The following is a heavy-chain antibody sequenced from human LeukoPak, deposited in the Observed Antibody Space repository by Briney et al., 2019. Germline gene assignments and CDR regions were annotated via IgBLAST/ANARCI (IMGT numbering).Heavy chain of an antibody. CDR2: IYHSGST. D-gene: IGHD1-26*01. V-gene: IGHV4-38-2*02. J-gene: IGHJ4*02. CDR3: ARPYRSGGRLQAFDY. Sequence: PSETLSLTCTVSGYSISSGYYWGWIRQPPGKGLEWIGSIYHSGSTYYNPSLKSRVTISVDTSKNQFSLKLSSVTAADTAVYYCARPYRSGGRLQAFDYWGQGTLVTVSS. CDR1: GYSISSGYY.